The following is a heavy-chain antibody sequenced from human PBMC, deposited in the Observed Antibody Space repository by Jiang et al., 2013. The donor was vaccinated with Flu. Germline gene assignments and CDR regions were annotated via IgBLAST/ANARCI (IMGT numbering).Heavy chain of an antibody. J-gene: IGHJ4*02. CDR1: GFTFTDYY. V-gene: IGHV1-2*02. CDR2: INPNSSDT. D-gene: IGHD5-18*01. Sequence: VQLVESGAEVKKPGATVKVSCKTSGFTFTDYYFHWVRQAPGQGLEWMGWINPNSSDTSYAQKFQGRVTMTTDTSINTAYMELTRLTSDDTAIYYCARDPDTPMPIDFWGQGTLVAVSS. CDR3: ARDPDTPMPIDF.